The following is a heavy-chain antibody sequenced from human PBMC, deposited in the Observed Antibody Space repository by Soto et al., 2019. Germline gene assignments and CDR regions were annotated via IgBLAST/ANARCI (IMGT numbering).Heavy chain of an antibody. D-gene: IGHD3-10*01. V-gene: IGHV3-30*18. CDR3: AKETYYYGSGSYYDY. Sequence: PGGSLRLSCAASGFTFSSYGMHWVRQAPGKGLEWVAVISYDGSNKYYADSVKGRFTISGDNSKNTLYLQMNSLRAEDTAVYYCAKETYYYGSGSYYDYWGQGTLVTVSS. CDR2: ISYDGSNK. J-gene: IGHJ4*02. CDR1: GFTFSSYG.